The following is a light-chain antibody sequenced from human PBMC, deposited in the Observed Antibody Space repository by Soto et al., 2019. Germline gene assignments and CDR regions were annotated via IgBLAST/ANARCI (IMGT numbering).Light chain of an antibody. CDR3: QKYSSVPV. CDR2: AAS. V-gene: IGKV1-27*01. CDR1: QGLRNS. J-gene: IGKJ3*01. Sequence: DIQMTQSPTSLSASVGDRVTITCRARQGLRNSVAWYQQIPGKAPQLLIYAASTLQSGVPSRFSGSGSGTDFALTLTGLQPEDGATYSCQKYSSVPVFGPGTKVEI.